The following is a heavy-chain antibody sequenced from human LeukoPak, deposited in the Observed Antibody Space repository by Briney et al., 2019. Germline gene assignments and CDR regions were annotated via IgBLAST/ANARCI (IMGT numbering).Heavy chain of an antibody. Sequence: SETLSLTCAVYGGSFSGYYWSWIRQPPGKGLEWIGEINHSLNTNYNPSLKSRVTISVDTSKNQFSLKLSSVTAADTAVYYCARGWRHDYWGQGTLVTVSS. D-gene: IGHD5-12*01. V-gene: IGHV4-34*01. CDR2: INHSLNT. J-gene: IGHJ4*02. CDR1: GGSFSGYY. CDR3: ARGWRHDY.